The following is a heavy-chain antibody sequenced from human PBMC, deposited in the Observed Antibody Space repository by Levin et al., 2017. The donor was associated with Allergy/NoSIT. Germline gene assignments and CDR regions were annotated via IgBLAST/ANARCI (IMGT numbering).Heavy chain of an antibody. Sequence: GGSLRLSCAASGFTFSSYAMHWVRQAPGKGLEYVSAISSNGGSTYYANTVKGRFTISRDNSKNTLYLQMGSLRAEDMAVYYCARGAVVVTAASHFDYWGQGTLVTVSS. D-gene: IGHD2-21*02. CDR2: ISSNGGST. J-gene: IGHJ4*02. V-gene: IGHV3-64*01. CDR3: ARGAVVVTAASHFDY. CDR1: GFTFSSYA.